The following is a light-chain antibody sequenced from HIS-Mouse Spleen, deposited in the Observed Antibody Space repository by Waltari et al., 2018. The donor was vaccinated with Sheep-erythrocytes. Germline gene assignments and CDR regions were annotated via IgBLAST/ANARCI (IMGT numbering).Light chain of an antibody. V-gene: IGLV2-23*02. Sequence: QSALTQPPSASGSPGQSVTISCTGTSSDVGGYNYVSWYQQHPGKAPKLMIYEVSTRPSGVSNRFSGSKSGNTASLTISGLQAEDEADYYCCSYAGSSTPWVFGGGTKLTVL. CDR1: SSDVGGYNY. CDR3: CSYAGSSTPWV. J-gene: IGLJ3*02. CDR2: EVS.